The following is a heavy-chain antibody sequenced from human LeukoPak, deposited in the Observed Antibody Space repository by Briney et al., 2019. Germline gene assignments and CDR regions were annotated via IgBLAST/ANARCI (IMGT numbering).Heavy chain of an antibody. D-gene: IGHD3-10*01. V-gene: IGHV3-9*01. CDR3: AKDSYGGSGSYYLYSFDM. CDR2: ISWNSGSI. J-gene: IGHJ3*02. Sequence: GRSLRLSCAASGFTFDDYAMHWVRQAPGKGLEWVSGISWNSGSIGYADSVKGRFTISRDNAKNSLYLQMSSLTLDDTASYYCAKDSYGGSGSYYLYSFDMWGQGTMVTVSS. CDR1: GFTFDDYA.